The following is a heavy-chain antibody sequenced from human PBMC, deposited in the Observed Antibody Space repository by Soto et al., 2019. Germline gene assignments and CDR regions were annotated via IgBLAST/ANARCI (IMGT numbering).Heavy chain of an antibody. CDR3: ARSVDP. CDR2: IFYSGTT. J-gene: IGHJ5*02. V-gene: IGHV4-31*03. Sequence: SETRSLTCTVSGGYISSVGYYWSWIRQHPGKGLEWIGYIFYSGTTYYNPSLKSRVTISVDTSKNQFSLKLSSVTAADTAVYYCARSVDPWGQGTLVTVS. CDR1: GGYISSVGYY.